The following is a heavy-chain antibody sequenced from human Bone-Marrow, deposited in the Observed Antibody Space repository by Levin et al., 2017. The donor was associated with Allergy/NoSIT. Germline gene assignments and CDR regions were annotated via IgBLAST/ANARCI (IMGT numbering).Heavy chain of an antibody. V-gene: IGHV3-21*01. J-gene: IGHJ3*02. Sequence: GGSLRLSCAASGFTFSSYSMNWVRQAPGKGLEWVSSISSSSSYIYYADSVKGRFTISRDNAKNSLYLQMNSLRAEDTAVYYCARGRYYYDSSGYVPHAFDIWGQGTMVTVSS. CDR2: ISSSSSYI. D-gene: IGHD3-22*01. CDR3: ARGRYYYDSSGYVPHAFDI. CDR1: GFTFSSYS.